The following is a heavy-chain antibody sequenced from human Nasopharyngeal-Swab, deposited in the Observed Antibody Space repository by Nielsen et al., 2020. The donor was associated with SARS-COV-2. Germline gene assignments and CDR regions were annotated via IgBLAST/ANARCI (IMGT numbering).Heavy chain of an antibody. J-gene: IGHJ3*02. CDR2: INSDGSRT. V-gene: IGHV3-74*01. CDR1: GFTFSSYW. CDR3: ARVDVHDAFDI. Sequence: GESLKISCAASGFTFSSYWMHWVRQAPGEGLVWVSRINSDGSRTNYADSVKGRFTISRDNAKKTLYLQMNSLRAEDTAVYYCARVDVHDAFDIWGQGTMVTVSS. D-gene: IGHD3-16*01.